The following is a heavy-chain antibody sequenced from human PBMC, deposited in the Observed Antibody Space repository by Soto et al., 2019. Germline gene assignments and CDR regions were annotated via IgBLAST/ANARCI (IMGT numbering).Heavy chain of an antibody. CDR1: GYTFTSYG. J-gene: IGHJ5*02. Sequence: SVKVSCKASGYTFTSYGIHWVRQAPGQRLEWMGWINAANGDTKYSPKFQGRVTITRDTSASTAYMELSSLRSEDTAVYYCVRRHVSATGIDWFDPWGQGTLVTVYS. CDR3: VRRHVSATGIDWFDP. D-gene: IGHD6-13*01. CDR2: INAANGDT. V-gene: IGHV1-3*01.